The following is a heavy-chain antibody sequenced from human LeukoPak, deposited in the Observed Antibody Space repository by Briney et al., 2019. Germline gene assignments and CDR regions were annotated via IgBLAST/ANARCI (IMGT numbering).Heavy chain of an antibody. J-gene: IGHJ4*02. CDR3: ARAVYYYDSSGYYSAFDY. V-gene: IGHV1-69*06. D-gene: IGHD3-22*01. Sequence: ASVKVSCKASGGTFSSYAISWVRQAPGQGLEWMGGIIPIFGTANYARKFQGRVTITADKSTSTAYMELSSLRSEDTAVYYCARAVYYYDSSGYYSAFDYWGQGTLVTVSS. CDR2: IIPIFGTA. CDR1: GGTFSSYA.